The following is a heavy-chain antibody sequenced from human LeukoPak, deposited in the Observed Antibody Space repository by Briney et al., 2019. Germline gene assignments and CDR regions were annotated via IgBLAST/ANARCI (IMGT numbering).Heavy chain of an antibody. CDR2: ISHSPSGT. J-gene: IGHJ4*02. CDR3: AKVINSGYYYYFDY. V-gene: IGHV3-23*01. D-gene: IGHD3-22*01. Sequence: GGSLRLSCVGSGFTFSSYAMSWVRQAPGKGLEWVSAISHSPSGTYYVDSVKGRFTISRDNSKNTMYMQMNSLRAEDTAVYYCAKVINSGYYYYFDYWGQGTPVTVSS. CDR1: GFTFSSYA.